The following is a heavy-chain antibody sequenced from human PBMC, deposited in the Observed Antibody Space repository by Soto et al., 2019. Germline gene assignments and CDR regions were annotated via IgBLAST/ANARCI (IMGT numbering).Heavy chain of an antibody. CDR1: GFTFSSYG. CDR2: VWYDGGNK. J-gene: IGHJ6*02. V-gene: IGHV3-33*01. CDR3: VRAAGYSGNDYVYYYGMDV. D-gene: IGHD5-12*01. Sequence: QVQLVESGGGVVQPGRSLRLSCAASGFTFSSYGMHWVRQAPGKGLEWVALVWYDGGNKYYADSVKGRFTISRDNSKNPLYIQMTSLRAEDTAVYYCVRAAGYSGNDYVYYYGMDVWGQGTTVTVSS.